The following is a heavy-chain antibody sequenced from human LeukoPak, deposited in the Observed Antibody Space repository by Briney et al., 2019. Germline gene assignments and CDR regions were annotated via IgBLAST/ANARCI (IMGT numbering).Heavy chain of an antibody. CDR2: ISYDGSNK. V-gene: IGHV3-30*18. CDR3: AKDSSSGWIDY. D-gene: IGHD6-19*01. CDR1: GFTFSSYG. Sequence: GGSLRLSCAASGFTFSSYGMHWVRQAPGKGLEWVAVISYDGSNKYYADSAKGRFTISRDNSKNTLYLQMNSLRAEDTAVYYCAKDSSSGWIDYWGQGTLVTVSS. J-gene: IGHJ4*02.